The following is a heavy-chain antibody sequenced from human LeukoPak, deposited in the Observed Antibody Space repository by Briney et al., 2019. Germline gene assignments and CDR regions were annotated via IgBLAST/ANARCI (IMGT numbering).Heavy chain of an antibody. D-gene: IGHD6-19*01. CDR2: IIPILGIA. CDR3: ARVELLGSSGWPFDY. Sequence: SVKVSCKASGGTFSSYAISWVRQAPGQGLEWMGRIIPILGIANYAQKFQGRVTITADKSTSTAYMELSSLRSEDTAVYYCARVELLGSSGWPFDYWGQGTLVTVSS. J-gene: IGHJ4*02. CDR1: GGTFSSYA. V-gene: IGHV1-69*04.